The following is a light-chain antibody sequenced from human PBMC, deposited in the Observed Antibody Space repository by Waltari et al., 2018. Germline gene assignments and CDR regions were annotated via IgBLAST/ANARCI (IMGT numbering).Light chain of an antibody. CDR1: QGINNY. Sequence: DVQMSQSPSSLSASIGDSVTITCRASQGINNYLHWYQHKPGQAPKLLISSAQTWASGVPSRFSGSGSGTEFTLTISGLQPEDFATYYCQQGDNYPFTFGPGTTVDI. CDR3: QQGDNYPFT. V-gene: IGKV1-9*01. J-gene: IGKJ3*01. CDR2: SAQ.